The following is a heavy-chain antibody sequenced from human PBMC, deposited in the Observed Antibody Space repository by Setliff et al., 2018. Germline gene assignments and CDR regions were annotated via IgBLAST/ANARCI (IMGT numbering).Heavy chain of an antibody. CDR3: ARGLAYCGGDCFLRTGFDY. CDR1: GYTFTSYG. J-gene: IGHJ4*02. Sequence: SVKVSCKASGYTFTSYGFSWVRQAPGQGLEWMGGIIPILGIANYAQKFQGRVTITADKSTSTAYMELSSLRSEDTAVYYCARGLAYCGGDCFLRTGFDYWGQGTLVTVSS. V-gene: IGHV1-69*10. D-gene: IGHD2-21*02. CDR2: IIPILGIA.